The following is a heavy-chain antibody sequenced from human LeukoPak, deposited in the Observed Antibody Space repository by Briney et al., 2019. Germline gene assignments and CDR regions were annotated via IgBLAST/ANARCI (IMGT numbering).Heavy chain of an antibody. D-gene: IGHD3-22*01. CDR1: GGSISHYF. V-gene: IGHV4-59*12. CDR3: ARGNYDSSGYYRQRWFDP. CDR2: IYYSGST. J-gene: IGHJ5*02. Sequence: SETLSLTCTVSGGSISHYFWSWIRQPPGKALEWIGYIYYSGSTYYNPSLKSRVTISVDTSKNQFSLKLSSVTAADTAVYYCARGNYDSSGYYRQRWFDPWGQGTLVTVSS.